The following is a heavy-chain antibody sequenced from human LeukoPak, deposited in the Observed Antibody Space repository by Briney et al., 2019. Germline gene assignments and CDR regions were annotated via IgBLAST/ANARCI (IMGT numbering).Heavy chain of an antibody. CDR3: AKDAPKHYDYVWGSLAG. CDR2: ISSSSSYI. Sequence: GGSLRLSCAASGFTFSSYSMNWLRQAPGKGLEGVSSISSSSSYIYYADSVKGRFTISRDNAKNSLYLQMNSLRAEDTAVYYCAKDAPKHYDYVWGSLAGWGQGTLVTVSS. J-gene: IGHJ4*02. D-gene: IGHD3-16*01. V-gene: IGHV3-21*01. CDR1: GFTFSSYS.